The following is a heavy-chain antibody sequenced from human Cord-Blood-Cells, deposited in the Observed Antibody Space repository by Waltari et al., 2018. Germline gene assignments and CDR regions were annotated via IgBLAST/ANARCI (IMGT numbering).Heavy chain of an antibody. D-gene: IGHD3-10*01. CDR1: GYTFTGYY. V-gene: IGHV1-2*02. Sequence: QVQLVQSGAEVKKPGASVKVSCKASGYTFTGYYMHWVRQAPGQGLGGMGWSNPNRGGTNYAQEFQGRVTMTRDTSISTAYMELSRLRSDDTAVYYCARKNYGSGSYYFDYWGQGTLVTVSS. CDR2: SNPNRGGT. CDR3: ARKNYGSGSYYFDY. J-gene: IGHJ4*02.